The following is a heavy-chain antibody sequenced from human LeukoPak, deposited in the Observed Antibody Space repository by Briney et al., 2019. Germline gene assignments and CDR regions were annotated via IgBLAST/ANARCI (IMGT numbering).Heavy chain of an antibody. CDR2: INPNSGGT. Sequence: GASVKVSCKASGYTFSGYYMHWARQAPGQGLEWMGWINPNSGGTNYAQKFQGRVTMTRDTSISTAYMELSRLRSDDTAVYYCARDRANYYDSSGYSYWGQGTLVTVSS. CDR1: GYTFSGYY. D-gene: IGHD3-22*01. CDR3: ARDRANYYDSSGYSY. V-gene: IGHV1-2*02. J-gene: IGHJ4*02.